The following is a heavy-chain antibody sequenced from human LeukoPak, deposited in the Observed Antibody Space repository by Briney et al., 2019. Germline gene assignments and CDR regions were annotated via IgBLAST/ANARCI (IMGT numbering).Heavy chain of an antibody. Sequence: SETLSLTCTVSGGSISSSSYYWGWIRQTPGKGLEWLGTIYYTKNSYYNSSRKSRVTISIDTSKNQFSLKLNSVTAADTAIYYCARRDNSDSSGYFDHWGQGTLVTVSS. CDR3: ARRDNSDSSGYFDH. D-gene: IGHD3-22*01. CDR2: IYYTKNS. CDR1: GGSISSSSYY. J-gene: IGHJ4*02. V-gene: IGHV4-39*01.